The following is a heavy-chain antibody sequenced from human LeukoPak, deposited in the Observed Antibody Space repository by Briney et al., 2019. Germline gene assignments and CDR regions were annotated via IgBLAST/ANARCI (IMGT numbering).Heavy chain of an antibody. V-gene: IGHV3-33*08. CDR1: GFTFSSYG. J-gene: IGHJ4*02. CDR2: IWYDGSNK. Sequence: GGSLRLSCAASGFTFSSYGMHWVRQAPGKGLEWVAVIWYDGSNKYYADSVKGRFTISRDNSKSTLYLQMNSLRAEDTAVYYCATAGYSSSYEFDYWGQGTLVTVSS. CDR3: ATAGYSSSYEFDY. D-gene: IGHD6-13*01.